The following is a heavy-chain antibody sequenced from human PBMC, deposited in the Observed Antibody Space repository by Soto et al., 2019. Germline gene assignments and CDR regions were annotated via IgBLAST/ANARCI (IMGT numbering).Heavy chain of an antibody. CDR2: ISSSSSYI. CDR1: GFTFSSYS. V-gene: IGHV3-21*01. CDR3: ARYGSLVKGIAAAAEEYYFDY. D-gene: IGHD6-13*01. Sequence: GGSLRLSCAASGFTFSSYSMNWVRQAPGKGLEWVSSISSSSSYIYYADSVKGRFTISRDNAKNSLYLQMNSLRAEDTAVYYCARYGSLVKGIAAAAEEYYFDYWGQGTLVTVSS. J-gene: IGHJ4*02.